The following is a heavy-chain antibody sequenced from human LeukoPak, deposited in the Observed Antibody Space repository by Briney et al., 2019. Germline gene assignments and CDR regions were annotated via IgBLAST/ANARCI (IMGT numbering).Heavy chain of an antibody. J-gene: IGHJ3*02. CDR1: GFTFSNAW. CDR2: IKSKTDGGTT. V-gene: IGHV3-15*01. CDR3: TTDLALRYFDWLGAFDI. D-gene: IGHD3-9*01. Sequence: GGSLRLSCAASGFTFSNAWMSWVRQAPGKGLEWVGRIKSKTDGGTTDYAAPVKGRFTISRDDSKNTLYLQMNSLKTEDTAVYYCTTDLALRYFDWLGAFDIWGQGTMVTVSS.